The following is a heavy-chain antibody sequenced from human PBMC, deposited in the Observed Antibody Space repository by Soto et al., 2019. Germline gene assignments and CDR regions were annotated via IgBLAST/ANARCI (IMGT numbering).Heavy chain of an antibody. Sequence: QVQLVQSGAEVKKPGASVKVSCKASGYTFTGYYMHWVRQAPGQGLERMGWINPNSGGTNYAQKFQGWVTMTRDTSISTAYMELSRLRSDDTAVYYCARDSPLGYCSGGSCYSLAFDYWGQGTLVTVSS. CDR2: INPNSGGT. V-gene: IGHV1-2*04. CDR1: GYTFTGYY. J-gene: IGHJ4*02. D-gene: IGHD2-15*01. CDR3: ARDSPLGYCSGGSCYSLAFDY.